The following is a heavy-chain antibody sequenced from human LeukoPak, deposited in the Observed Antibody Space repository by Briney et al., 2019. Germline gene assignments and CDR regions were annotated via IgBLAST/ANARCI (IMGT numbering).Heavy chain of an antibody. CDR3: ARDAVIGDFWSGYPYNWFDP. CDR2: INPNSGGT. J-gene: IGHJ5*02. CDR1: GYTFTGYY. D-gene: IGHD3-3*01. V-gene: IGHV1-2*02. Sequence: ASVKVSCKASGYTFTGYYMHWVRQAPGQGLEWMGWINPNSGGTNYAQKFQGRVTMTRDTSTSTVYMELSSLRSEDTAVYYCARDAVIGDFWSGYPYNWFDPWGQGTLVTVSS.